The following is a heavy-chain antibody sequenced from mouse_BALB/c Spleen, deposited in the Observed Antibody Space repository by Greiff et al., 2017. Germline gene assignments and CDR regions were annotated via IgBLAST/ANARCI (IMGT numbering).Heavy chain of an antibody. Sequence: QVQLQQSGAELVRPGASVTLSCKASGYTFTDYEMHWVKQTPVHGLEWIGAIDPETGGTAYNQKFKGKATLTADKSSSTAYMELRSLTSEDSAVYYCTRSEDYYGSSYDYAMDYWGQGTSVTVSS. V-gene: IGHV1-15*01. CDR2: IDPETGGT. D-gene: IGHD1-1*01. CDR1: GYTFTDYE. CDR3: TRSEDYYGSSYDYAMDY. J-gene: IGHJ4*01.